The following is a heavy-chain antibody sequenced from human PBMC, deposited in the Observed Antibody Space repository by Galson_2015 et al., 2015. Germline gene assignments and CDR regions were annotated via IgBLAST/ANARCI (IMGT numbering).Heavy chain of an antibody. V-gene: IGHV3-23*01. Sequence: SLRLSCAASGFTFSSYAMSWVRQAPGKGLEWVSTISASSGDTYYTDSVKGRFTISRDNSKNTLHLQMNSLRAEDTAVYFCAKDLDYRNFYDYWGQGTLVTVSS. CDR3: AKDLDYRNFYDY. CDR1: GFTFSSYA. D-gene: IGHD3/OR15-3a*01. CDR2: ISASSGDT. J-gene: IGHJ4*02.